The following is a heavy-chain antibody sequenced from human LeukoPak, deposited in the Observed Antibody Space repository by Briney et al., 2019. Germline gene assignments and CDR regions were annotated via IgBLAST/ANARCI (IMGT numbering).Heavy chain of an antibody. CDR1: GGTFSSYA. Sequence: SVKVSCKASGGTFSSYAISWVRQAPGQGLERMGGIIPIFGTANYAQKFQGRVTITADESTSTAYMELSSLRSEDTAVYYCARSPREYCSSTSCYLNWFDPWGRGTLVTVAS. CDR2: IIPIFGTA. D-gene: IGHD2-2*01. CDR3: ARSPREYCSSTSCYLNWFDP. J-gene: IGHJ5*02. V-gene: IGHV1-69*13.